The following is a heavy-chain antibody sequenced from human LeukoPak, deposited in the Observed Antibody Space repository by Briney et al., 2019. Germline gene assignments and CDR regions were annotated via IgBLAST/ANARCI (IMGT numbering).Heavy chain of an antibody. D-gene: IGHD4-11*01. CDR3: ARVPNDYTVSGVFHV. V-gene: IGHV1-69*04. CDR1: GGTFSSYA. CDR2: IIPILGIA. Sequence: ASVKVSCKASGGTFSSYAISWVRQAPGQGLEWMGRIIPILGIANYAQKFQGRVTITADKSTSTAYMELSSLRSEDTAVYYCARVPNDYTVSGVFHVWGQGTMVTVSS. J-gene: IGHJ3*01.